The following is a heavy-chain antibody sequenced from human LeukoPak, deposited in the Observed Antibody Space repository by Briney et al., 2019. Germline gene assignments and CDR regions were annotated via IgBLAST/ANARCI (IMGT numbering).Heavy chain of an antibody. V-gene: IGHV3-23*01. J-gene: IGHJ4*02. CDR1: GFTFSSYA. CDR3: AKDFIVVVPAATFDY. D-gene: IGHD2-2*01. CDR2: ISGSGGST. Sequence: GGSLRLSCAASGFTFSSYAMSWVRQAPGKGLEWVLAISGSGGSTYYADSVKGRFTISRDNSKNTLYLQMNSLRAEDTAVYYCAKDFIVVVPAATFDYWGQGTLVTVSS.